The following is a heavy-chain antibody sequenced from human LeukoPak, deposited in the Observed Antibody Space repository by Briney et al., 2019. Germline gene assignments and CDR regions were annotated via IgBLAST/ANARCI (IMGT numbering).Heavy chain of an antibody. Sequence: GGSLRLSCAASGFTFSSYWMSWVRQAPGKGLEWVANIKQDGSEKYYVDSVKGRFTISRDNAKNSLYLQMNSLRAEDTAVYYCARDQPYCSGGSCYYFDYWGQGTLVTVSS. J-gene: IGHJ4*02. D-gene: IGHD2-15*01. V-gene: IGHV3-7*03. CDR2: IKQDGSEK. CDR1: GFTFSSYW. CDR3: ARDQPYCSGGSCYYFDY.